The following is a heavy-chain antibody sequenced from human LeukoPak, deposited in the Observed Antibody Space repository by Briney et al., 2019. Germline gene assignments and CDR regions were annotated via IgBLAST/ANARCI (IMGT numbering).Heavy chain of an antibody. J-gene: IGHJ3*02. CDR1: GFTFSSYA. CDR3: AKEQTYGSGGYAFDI. V-gene: IGHV3-23*01. D-gene: IGHD3-10*01. Sequence: GGSLRLSCAASGFTFSSYAMSWVRQAPGKGLGWASAISGSGGSTYYADSVKGRFTTSRDNSKNTLYLQMNSLRAEDTAVYYCAKEQTYGSGGYAFDIWGQGTMVTVAS. CDR2: ISGSGGST.